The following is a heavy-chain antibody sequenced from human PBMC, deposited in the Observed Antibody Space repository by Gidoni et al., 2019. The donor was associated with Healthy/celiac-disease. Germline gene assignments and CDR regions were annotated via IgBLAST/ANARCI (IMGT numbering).Heavy chain of an antibody. V-gene: IGHV1-2*02. D-gene: IGHD3-22*01. J-gene: IGHJ3*02. CDR2: INPNSGGT. CDR1: GYTFTGYD. Sequence: QVQLVQSGAEVKKPGASVKVSCKASGYTFTGYDMHWVRQAPGQGPEWMGWINPNSGGTNYAQKFPGRVTMTRDTSSSTAYMELSRLRSDDTAVYYCARGEYYYDSSGYPNDAFDIWGQGTMVTVSS. CDR3: ARGEYYYDSSGYPNDAFDI.